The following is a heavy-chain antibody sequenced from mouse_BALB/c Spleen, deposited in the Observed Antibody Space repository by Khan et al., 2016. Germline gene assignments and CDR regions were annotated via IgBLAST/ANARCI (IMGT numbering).Heavy chain of an antibody. CDR3: ARKYGNYDALDY. J-gene: IGHJ4*01. CDR1: GYTFTNYG. CDR2: INTYTGEP. D-gene: IGHD2-10*02. V-gene: IGHV9-3-1*01. Sequence: QIQLVQSGPELKKPGETVKISCKASGYTFTNYGMNWVKQAPEKGLKWMGWINTYTGEPTYADDFKGRFAFSLETSASTAYLQINNLKNEDTATYFCARKYGNYDALDYWGQGTSVTVSS.